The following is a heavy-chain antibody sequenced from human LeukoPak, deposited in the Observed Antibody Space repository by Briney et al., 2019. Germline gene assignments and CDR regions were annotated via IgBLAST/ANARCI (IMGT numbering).Heavy chain of an antibody. CDR2: IYHSGSA. D-gene: IGHD2-21*01. CDR3: TRLTLCRGLYCDPPAVPWGFDS. CDR1: VDSMTLSTYY. J-gene: IGHJ4*02. V-gene: IGHV4-39*01. Sequence: PSETLSLTCTVSVDSMTLSTYYCGWIRQPPGMGLEWIGLIYHSGSAYYNASLESRVAISIDTSKGQFSLRLTSVAAADTALYFCTRLTLCRGLYCDPPAVPWGFDSWGQGALVIVSS.